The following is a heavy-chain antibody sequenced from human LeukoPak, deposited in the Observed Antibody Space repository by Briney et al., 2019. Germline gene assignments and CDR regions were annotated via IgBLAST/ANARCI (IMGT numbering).Heavy chain of an antibody. CDR1: GGSISSGGYS. CDR2: IYHSGGT. D-gene: IGHD2-2*01. Sequence: SQTLSLTCAVSGGSISSGGYSWSWIRQPPGKGLEWIGYIYHSGGTYYNPSLKSRVTISVDRSKNQFSLKLSSVTAADTAVYYCARGKTDIVVVGWFDPWGQGTLVTVSS. CDR3: ARGKTDIVVVGWFDP. V-gene: IGHV4-30-2*01. J-gene: IGHJ5*02.